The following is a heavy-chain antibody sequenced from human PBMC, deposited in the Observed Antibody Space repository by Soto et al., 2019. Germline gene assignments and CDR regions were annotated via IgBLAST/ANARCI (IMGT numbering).Heavy chain of an antibody. CDR2: INHSGST. Sequence: SETLSLTCAVYGGSFSGYYWSWIRQPPGKGLEWIGEINHSGSTNYNPSLKSRVTISVDTSKNQFSLKLSSVTAADTAVYYCARGRAQYYYGSGSYYKVRYYYYYMDVWGKGTTVTVSS. CDR1: GGSFSGYY. CDR3: ARGRAQYYYGSGSYYKVRYYYYYMDV. V-gene: IGHV4-34*01. J-gene: IGHJ6*03. D-gene: IGHD3-10*01.